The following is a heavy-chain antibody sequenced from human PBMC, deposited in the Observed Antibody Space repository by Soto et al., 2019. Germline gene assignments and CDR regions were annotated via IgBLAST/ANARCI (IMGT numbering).Heavy chain of an antibody. CDR2: ISGSGGSP. V-gene: IGHV3-23*01. J-gene: IGHJ4*02. CDR1: GFTFSSYA. CDR3: AAGLWQWLVPYFDN. D-gene: IGHD6-19*01. Sequence: EVQLLESGGGLVQPGGSLRLSCAASGFTFSSYAMSWVRQAPGKGLEWVSTISGSGGSPYYADSVKGRFTISRDNSKTTLYLQVNSLRADDTAVYYCAAGLWQWLVPYFDNWGQGALVTVSS.